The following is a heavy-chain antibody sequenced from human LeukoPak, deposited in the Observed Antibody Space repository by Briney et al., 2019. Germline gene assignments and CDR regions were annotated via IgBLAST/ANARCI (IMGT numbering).Heavy chain of an antibody. CDR1: GGTFSSYA. CDR2: IIPIFGTA. V-gene: IGHV1-69*05. Sequence: SVKVSCKASGGTFSSYAISWVRQAPGQGLEWMGTIIPIFGTANYAQKFQGRVTITTDESRSTAYMELSSLRSEDTAVYYCARESGYYGSGSYSHWGQGTLVTVSS. CDR3: ARESGYYGSGSYSH. J-gene: IGHJ4*02. D-gene: IGHD3-10*01.